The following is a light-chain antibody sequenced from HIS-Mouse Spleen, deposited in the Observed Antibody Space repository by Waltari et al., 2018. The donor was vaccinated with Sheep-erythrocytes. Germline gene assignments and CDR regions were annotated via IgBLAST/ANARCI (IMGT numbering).Light chain of an antibody. CDR3: QQYGSSPFT. Sequence: EIVLTQSPGTLSLSPGERATLSCRASQSVSSSYLAWYQQKPGQAPRPLIYGASSRDTGIPDRFSGSGSGTDFTLTISRLEPEDFAVYYCQQYGSSPFTFGPGTKVDIK. V-gene: IGKV3-20*01. J-gene: IGKJ3*01. CDR1: QSVSSSY. CDR2: GAS.